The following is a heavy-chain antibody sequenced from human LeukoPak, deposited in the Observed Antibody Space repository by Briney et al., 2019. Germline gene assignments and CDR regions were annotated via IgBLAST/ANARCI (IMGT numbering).Heavy chain of an antibody. Sequence: WGSLRLSCAVSGFTFTSYWMSWVRQAPGKGLEWVASIKDGGSVKYYVDSVKGRFTISRDNAKNSLHLQMDSLRAEDTAVYYCARIQLFHGDFDYWGQGTPVTVSS. D-gene: IGHD3-10*02. CDR1: GFTFTSYW. J-gene: IGHJ4*02. CDR2: IKDGGSVK. CDR3: ARIQLFHGDFDY. V-gene: IGHV3-7*03.